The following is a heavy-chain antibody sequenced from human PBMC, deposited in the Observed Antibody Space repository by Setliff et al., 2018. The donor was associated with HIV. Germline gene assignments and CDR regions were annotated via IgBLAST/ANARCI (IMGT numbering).Heavy chain of an antibody. D-gene: IGHD6-19*01. CDR2: IRYDGSNK. Sequence: GGSLRLSCAASVFTFNNYGMNWVRQAPGKGLEWVAFIRYDGSNKYYADSVKGRFTISRDNSKNTLYLQMNSLRAEDTAVYYCARALSSGCYWGQGTLVTVSS. CDR3: ARALSSGCY. V-gene: IGHV3-30*02. CDR1: VFTFNNYG. J-gene: IGHJ4*02.